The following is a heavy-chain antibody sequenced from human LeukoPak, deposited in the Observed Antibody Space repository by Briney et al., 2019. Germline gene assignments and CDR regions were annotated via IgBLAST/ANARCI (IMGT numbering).Heavy chain of an antibody. CDR3: ARAIRSYYMDV. Sequence: SETLSLTCTGSGGSISSGSYYWSWIRQPAGKGLEWIGRIYTSGSTNYNPSLKSRVTISVDTSKNQFSLKLSSVTAADTAVYYCARAIRSYYMDVWGKGTTVTVSS. CDR2: IYTSGST. CDR1: GGSISSGSYY. J-gene: IGHJ6*03. V-gene: IGHV4-61*02. D-gene: IGHD3-3*02.